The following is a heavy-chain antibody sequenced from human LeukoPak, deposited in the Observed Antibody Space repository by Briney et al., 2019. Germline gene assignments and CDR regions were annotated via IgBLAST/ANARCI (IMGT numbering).Heavy chain of an antibody. D-gene: IGHD3-3*01. Sequence: SQTLSLTCAISGDSVSSNSAAWNWIRQSPSRGLEWLGRTYYRSKWYNDYAVSVKSRITINPDTSKNQFSLKLSSVTAADTAVYYCARVYYDFWSGYFIPGWFDPWGQGTLVTVSS. CDR1: GDSVSSNSAA. J-gene: IGHJ5*02. V-gene: IGHV6-1*01. CDR2: TYYRSKWYN. CDR3: ARVYYDFWSGYFIPGWFDP.